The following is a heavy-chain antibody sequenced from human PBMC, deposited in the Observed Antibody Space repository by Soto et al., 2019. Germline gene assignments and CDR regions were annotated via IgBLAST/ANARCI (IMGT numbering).Heavy chain of an antibody. CDR1: GYTFASYG. V-gene: IGHV1-18*01. Sequence: GASVKVSCKASGYTFASYGSSWVRQAPGRGLEWMGWISAYNGKTNYAQNVQGRVTMTTDTSTRTAYMDLRSLRSDDTAVYYCARGGDVNYYHGMDVWGQGTTVTVSS. J-gene: IGHJ6*02. CDR3: ARGGDVNYYHGMDV. D-gene: IGHD5-12*01. CDR2: ISAYNGKT.